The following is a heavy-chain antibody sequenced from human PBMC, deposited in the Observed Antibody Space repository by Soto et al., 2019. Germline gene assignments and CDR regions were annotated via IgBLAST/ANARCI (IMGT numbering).Heavy chain of an antibody. D-gene: IGHD6-6*01. CDR1: GFTFSSYA. J-gene: IGHJ4*02. V-gene: IGHV3-23*01. Sequence: AGGSLRLSCAASGFTFSSYAMSWVRQAPGKGLEWVSAISGSGGSTYYADSVKGRFTISRDNSKNTLYLQMNSLRAEDTAVYYCAKTYSSSRNPTFDYWGQGILVTVSS. CDR2: ISGSGGST. CDR3: AKTYSSSRNPTFDY.